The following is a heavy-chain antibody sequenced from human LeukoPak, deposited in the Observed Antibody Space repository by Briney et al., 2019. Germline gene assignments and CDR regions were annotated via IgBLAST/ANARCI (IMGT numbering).Heavy chain of an antibody. CDR1: GFTFSSYS. CDR2: ISSSSSYI. CDR3: ARAAPYCGGDCYFDY. V-gene: IGHV3-21*01. D-gene: IGHD2-21*02. Sequence: GGSLRLSCAASGFTFSSYSMNWVRQAPGKGLEWVSSISSSSSYIYYADSVKGRFTISRDNANNSLYLQMNSLRAEDTAVYYCARAAPYCGGDCYFDYWGQGTLVTVSS. J-gene: IGHJ4*02.